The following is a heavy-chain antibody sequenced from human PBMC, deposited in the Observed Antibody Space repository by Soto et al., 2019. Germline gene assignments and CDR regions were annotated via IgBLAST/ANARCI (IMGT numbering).Heavy chain of an antibody. CDR3: AREGVAPYYYYGMDV. D-gene: IGHD5-12*01. J-gene: IGHJ6*02. CDR2: ISSYNGDT. CDR1: GYTFTRSG. V-gene: IGHV1-18*01. Sequence: QVQLVQSGAEVKKPGASVKVSGKDSGYTFTRSGISWGRQAPGQGPEWMGWISSYNGDTNYAQTFQGRVTMTTDTSTSTAYMELRSLRSDDTAVYYCAREGVAPYYYYGMDVWGQGTPVTVSS.